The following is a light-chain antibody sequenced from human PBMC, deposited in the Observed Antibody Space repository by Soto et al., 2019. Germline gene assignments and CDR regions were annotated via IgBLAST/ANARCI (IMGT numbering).Light chain of an antibody. CDR3: SSYTSSNTYV. J-gene: IGLJ1*01. CDR2: DVS. Sequence: QSVLTQPASVSGSPGQSITISCTGTSSDVGGYNYVSWYQHHPGKVPQLMIYDVSNRPSGVSNRFSGSKSGNTASLTISGLQAADEADYYCSSYTSSNTYVFGTGTKVTVL. V-gene: IGLV2-14*03. CDR1: SSDVGGYNY.